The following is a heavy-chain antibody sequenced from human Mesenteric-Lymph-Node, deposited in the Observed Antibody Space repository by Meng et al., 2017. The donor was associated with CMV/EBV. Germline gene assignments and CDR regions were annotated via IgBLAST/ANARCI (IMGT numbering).Heavy chain of an antibody. CDR1: GGSISSSSYY. J-gene: IGHJ5*02. V-gene: IGHV4-39*07. CDR3: ARVRSMIVVVISRSNWFDP. CDR2: IYYSGST. D-gene: IGHD3-22*01. Sequence: SETLSLTCTVSGGSISSSSYYWGWIRQPPGKGLEWIGSIYYSGSTNYNPSLKSRVTISVDTSKNQFSLKLSSVTAADTAVYYCARVRSMIVVVISRSNWFDPWGQGTLVTVSS.